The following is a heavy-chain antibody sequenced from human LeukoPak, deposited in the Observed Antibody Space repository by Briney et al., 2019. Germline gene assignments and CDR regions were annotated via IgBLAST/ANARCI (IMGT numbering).Heavy chain of an antibody. Sequence: ASVKVSCKASGYTFTSYGISWVRQAPGQGLEWMGWISAYNGNTNYAQKLQGRVTMTTDTSTSTAYMELRSLRSDDTAVYYCARDGITIFGVPYYYGMDVWGQGTTVTVSS. CDR3: ARDGITIFGVPYYYGMDV. J-gene: IGHJ6*02. D-gene: IGHD3-3*01. CDR1: GYTFTSYG. CDR2: ISAYNGNT. V-gene: IGHV1-18*01.